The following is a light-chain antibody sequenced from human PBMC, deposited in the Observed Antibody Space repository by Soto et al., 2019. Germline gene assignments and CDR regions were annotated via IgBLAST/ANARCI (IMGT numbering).Light chain of an antibody. Sequence: IQMTQSPSTLSASVGDRVTITCRASQSISSWLAWYQQKPGKAPSLLIYKASSLESGVPSRFSGSGSGTEFTLTISSLQPDDFATYYCQQYNSYPLTVGGGTKVEIK. CDR2: KAS. CDR1: QSISSW. CDR3: QQYNSYPLT. V-gene: IGKV1-5*03. J-gene: IGKJ4*01.